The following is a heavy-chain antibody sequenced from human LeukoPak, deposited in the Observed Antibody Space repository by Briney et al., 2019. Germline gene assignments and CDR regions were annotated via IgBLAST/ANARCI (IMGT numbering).Heavy chain of an antibody. J-gene: IGHJ4*02. V-gene: IGHV4-38-2*02. CDR1: GYSISSGYY. D-gene: IGHD3-3*01. CDR2: IYHSGST. Sequence: SETLSLTCTVSGYSISSGYYWGWIRQPPGKGLEWIGGIYHSGSTYYNPSLKSRVTISVDTSKSQFSLRLTSVTAADTAVYYCARHVRFLEWLSSYYFDYWGQGTLVTVSS. CDR3: ARHVRFLEWLSSYYFDY.